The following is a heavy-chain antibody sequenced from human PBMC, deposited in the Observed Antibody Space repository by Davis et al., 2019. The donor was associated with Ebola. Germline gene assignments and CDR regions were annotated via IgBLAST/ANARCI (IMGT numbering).Heavy chain of an antibody. Sequence: ASVKVSCKASGYTFTSYYMHWVRQAPGQGLEWMGIINPSGGSTRYAQKFQGRVTMTRDTSTSTVYMELSSLRSEDTAVYYWASIGGAYCSGGSCQSRTYYYYGMDVWGQGTTVTVSS. CDR1: GYTFTSYY. V-gene: IGHV1-46*01. CDR2: INPSGGST. CDR3: ASIGGAYCSGGSCQSRTYYYYGMDV. D-gene: IGHD2-15*01. J-gene: IGHJ6*02.